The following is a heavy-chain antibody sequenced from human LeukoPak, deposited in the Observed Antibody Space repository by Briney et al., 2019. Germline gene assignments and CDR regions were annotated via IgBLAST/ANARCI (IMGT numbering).Heavy chain of an antibody. CDR1: GGSFSGYY. V-gene: IGHV4-34*01. Sequence: SETLSLTCAVYGGSFSGYYWGWIRQPPGMGLEWIGEINHSGSTNYNPSLKSRVTISVDTSKNQFSLKLSSVTAADTAVYYCARGESYYDFWSGYPPGWFGPWGQGTLVTVSS. D-gene: IGHD3-3*01. CDR3: ARGESYYDFWSGYPPGWFGP. CDR2: INHSGST. J-gene: IGHJ5*02.